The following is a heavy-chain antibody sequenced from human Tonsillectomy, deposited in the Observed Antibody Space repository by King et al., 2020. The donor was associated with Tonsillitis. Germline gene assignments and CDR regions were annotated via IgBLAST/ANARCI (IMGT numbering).Heavy chain of an antibody. Sequence: VQLVESGGGLVKPGGSLRLSCAASGFTFSIYSMNWVRQAPGKGLEWVSSISGSSSYIYYADSVKGRFTISRDNAKNSLYLQMNSLRAEDTAVYYCARDDFSIAARPFDYWGQGTLVTVSS. CDR3: ARDDFSIAARPFDY. V-gene: IGHV3-21*01. CDR1: GFTFSIYS. D-gene: IGHD6-6*01. J-gene: IGHJ4*02. CDR2: ISGSSSYI.